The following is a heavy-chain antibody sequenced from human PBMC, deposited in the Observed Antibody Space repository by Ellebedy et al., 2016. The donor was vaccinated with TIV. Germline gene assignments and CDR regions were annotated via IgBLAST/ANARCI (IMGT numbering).Heavy chain of an antibody. CDR2: ISGDGIST. CDR3: VKDLGTWLVLGQSGYFDY. Sequence: PGGSLRLSCSASGFTFSSYSMNWVRQAPGKGLEYVAAISGDGISTHHADSVRGRFTISRDNTKNTLHLQMSSLRDEDTAVYYCVKDLGTWLVLGQSGYFDYWGQGTLVTVSS. V-gene: IGHV3-64D*06. D-gene: IGHD5-24*01. J-gene: IGHJ4*02. CDR1: GFTFSSYS.